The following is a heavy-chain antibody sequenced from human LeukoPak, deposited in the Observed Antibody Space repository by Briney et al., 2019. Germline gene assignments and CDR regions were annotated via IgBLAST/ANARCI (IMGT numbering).Heavy chain of an antibody. V-gene: IGHV1-18*01. CDR1: GYTFTSYG. J-gene: IGHJ4*02. CDR2: ISAYNGNT. Sequence: GASVKVSCKASGYTFTSYGISWVRQAPGQGLEWMGWISAYNGNTNYAQKLQGRVTMTTDTSTSTAYMELRSLRSDDTAVYYCARDLRPYYYGSGSPRIFDYWGQGTLVTVSS. CDR3: ARDLRPYYYGSGSPRIFDY. D-gene: IGHD3-10*01.